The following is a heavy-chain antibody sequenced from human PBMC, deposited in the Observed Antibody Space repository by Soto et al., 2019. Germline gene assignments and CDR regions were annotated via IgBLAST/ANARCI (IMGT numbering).Heavy chain of an antibody. Sequence: SETLSLTCAVYGGSFSGYYWSWIRQPPGKGLEWIGEINHSGSTNYNPSPKSRVTISVDTSKNQFSLKLRSVTAADTAVYYGARGILCSGGSCYDQYYYYMDVWGKGTTVTVSS. CDR2: INHSGST. CDR1: GGSFSGYY. CDR3: ARGILCSGGSCYDQYYYYMDV. D-gene: IGHD2-15*01. J-gene: IGHJ6*03. V-gene: IGHV4-34*01.